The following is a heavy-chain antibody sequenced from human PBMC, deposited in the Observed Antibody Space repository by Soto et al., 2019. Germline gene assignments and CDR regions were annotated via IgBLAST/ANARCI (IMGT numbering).Heavy chain of an antibody. CDR1: GYTFTSYY. CDR3: ARDVTTMVRGRNWFDP. V-gene: IGHV1-18*04. CDR2: ISAYNGNT. J-gene: IGHJ5*02. Sequence: ASVKVSCKASGYTFTSYYIHWVRQAPGQGLEWMGWISAYNGNTNYAQKLQGRVTMTTDTSTSTAYMELRSLRSDDTAVYYCARDVTTMVRGRNWFDPWGQGTLVTVSS. D-gene: IGHD3-10*01.